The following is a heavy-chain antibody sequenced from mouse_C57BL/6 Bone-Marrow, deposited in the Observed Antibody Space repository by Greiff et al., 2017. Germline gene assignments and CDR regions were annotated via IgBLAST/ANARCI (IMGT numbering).Heavy chain of an antibody. CDR1: GYAFSSSW. CDR2: IYPGDGDT. V-gene: IGHV1-82*01. J-gene: IGHJ1*03. CDR3: ARGGGNYEDFDV. D-gene: IGHD2-1*01. Sequence: VHLVESGPELVKPGASVKISCKASGYAFSSSWMNWVKQRPGKGLEWIGRIYPGDGDTNYNGKFKGKDTLTADKSSSTAYMQLSSLTSEDSAVYFCARGGGNYEDFDVWGTGTTVTVSS.